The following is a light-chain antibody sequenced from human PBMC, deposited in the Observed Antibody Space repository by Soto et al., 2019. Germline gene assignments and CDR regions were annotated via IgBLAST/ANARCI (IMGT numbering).Light chain of an antibody. Sequence: IVMTQSPATLSVSPGERATLSCRAGQNIYSNVAWYQQTPGQAPRLLIFGASIRATGIPDRFSGSGSGTDFTLTISRLEPEDSAVYHCQQYGSSPTTFGQGTKVDIK. CDR2: GAS. J-gene: IGKJ1*01. CDR3: QQYGSSPTT. CDR1: QNIYSN. V-gene: IGKV3-20*01.